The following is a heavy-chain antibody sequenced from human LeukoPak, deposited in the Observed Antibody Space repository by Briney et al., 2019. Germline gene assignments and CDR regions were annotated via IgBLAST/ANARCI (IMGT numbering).Heavy chain of an antibody. Sequence: SETLSLTCTVSGGSINSYYWSWIRQPPGKGLEWIGHIFYSGSTNYNPSLKSRVTISVDTSKNQFSLKLSSVTAADTAIYYCAIRITTSGWYRDDYWGQGTLVTVSS. D-gene: IGHD6-19*01. V-gene: IGHV4-59*08. CDR3: AIRITTSGWYRDDY. CDR1: GGSINSYY. CDR2: IFYSGST. J-gene: IGHJ4*02.